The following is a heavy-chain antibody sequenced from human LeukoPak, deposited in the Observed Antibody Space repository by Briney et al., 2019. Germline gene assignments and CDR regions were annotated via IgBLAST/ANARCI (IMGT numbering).Heavy chain of an antibody. CDR1: GGSFSGYY. CDR3: ARTLAARPSDWFDP. V-gene: IGHV4-34*01. D-gene: IGHD6-6*01. Sequence: SETLSLTCAVYGGSFSGYYWSWIRQPPGKGLEWIGEINHSGSTNYNPSLKSRVTISVDTSKNQFSLKLSSVTAADTAVYYCARTLAARPSDWFDPWGQGTLVTVSS. CDR2: INHSGST. J-gene: IGHJ5*02.